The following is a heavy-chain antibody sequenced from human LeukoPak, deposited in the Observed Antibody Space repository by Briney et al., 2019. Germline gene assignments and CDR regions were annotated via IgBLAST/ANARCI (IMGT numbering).Heavy chain of an antibody. CDR1: GFTFSNYW. CDR2: IKKTGSET. Sequence: PGGSLRLSCAASGFTFSNYWMSWVRQAPGKGLEWVAYIKKTGSETYYVDSVKGRFTITRDNTRSSLFLQMYSLRAEDTAVYFCAREDGYCSGGNCYSYFDSWGQGTLVTVSS. J-gene: IGHJ4*02. CDR3: AREDGYCSGGNCYSYFDS. V-gene: IGHV3-7*01. D-gene: IGHD2-15*01.